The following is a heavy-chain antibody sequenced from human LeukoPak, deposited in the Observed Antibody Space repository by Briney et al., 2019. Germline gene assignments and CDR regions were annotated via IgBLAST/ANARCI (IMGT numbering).Heavy chain of an antibody. D-gene: IGHD6-13*01. J-gene: IGHJ3*02. V-gene: IGHV1-24*01. CDR2: FDPEDGET. CDR1: GYTLTELS. CDR3: ATDRLPGIAAVFRVLGPRGAFDI. Sequence: GASVKVSCKVSGYTLTELSMHWVRQAPGKGLEWMGGFDPEDGETIYAQKFQGRVTMTEDTSTDTAYMELNSLRSEDTAVYYCATDRLPGIAAVFRVLGPRGAFDIWGQGTMVTVSS.